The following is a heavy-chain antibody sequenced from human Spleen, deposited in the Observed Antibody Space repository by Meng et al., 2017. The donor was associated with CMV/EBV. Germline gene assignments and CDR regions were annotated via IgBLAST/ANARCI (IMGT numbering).Heavy chain of an antibody. CDR1: GDTFTTYG. Sequence: ASVKVSCKASGDTFTTYGMHWVRQGPGQRLEWTECSSLGDGNRKCSQEFQGRVTMTRDTSATTVYMELSSLRSDDTAVYFCARETDCGGDCYSWDSWGQGTLVTVSS. CDR3: ARETDCGGDCYSWDS. J-gene: IGHJ4*02. D-gene: IGHD2-21*01. CDR2: SSLGDGNR. V-gene: IGHV1-3*02.